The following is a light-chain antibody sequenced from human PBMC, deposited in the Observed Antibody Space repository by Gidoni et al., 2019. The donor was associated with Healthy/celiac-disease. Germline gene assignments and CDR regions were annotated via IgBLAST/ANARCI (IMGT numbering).Light chain of an antibody. Sequence: QSALTQPAPVSGSPGQSTTISCTGTSSDVGRYNLVSWYQQHPGKAPKLMIYEVSKRPSGVSNRFSGSNSGNTASLTISGRQAEDEADYYCCSYAGSSTLVFGGGTKLTVL. J-gene: IGLJ3*02. CDR3: CSYAGSSTLV. V-gene: IGLV2-23*02. CDR2: EVS. CDR1: SSDVGRYNL.